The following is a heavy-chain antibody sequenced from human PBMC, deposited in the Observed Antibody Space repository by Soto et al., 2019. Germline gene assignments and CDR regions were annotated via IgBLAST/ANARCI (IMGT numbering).Heavy chain of an antibody. D-gene: IGHD2-8*01. CDR2: IDYSGST. CDR3: ARVRAALMVCDY. V-gene: IGHV4-61*05. J-gene: IGHJ4*02. Sequence: LSLTCTVSGGSISSSSNYWGWIRQPPGKGLEWIGNIDYSGSTNYNPSLKIRVTISVDTSKNQFSLKLSSVTAADTAVYYCARVRAALMVCDYWGQGTLVTVSS. CDR1: GGSISSSSNY.